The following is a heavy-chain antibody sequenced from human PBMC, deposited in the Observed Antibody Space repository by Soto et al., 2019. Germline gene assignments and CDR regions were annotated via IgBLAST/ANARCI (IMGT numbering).Heavy chain of an antibody. CDR1: GGTFSSYA. Sequence: QVQLVQSGAEGKKPGSSVKVSCKASGGTFSSYAISWVRQAPGQGLEWMGGIIPNFGTANYAQKFQGRDTIPADESTSTAYMERGSLRHEDTAVYYCARDDDFWSGNYYYYGMDVWGQGTTVTVPS. V-gene: IGHV1-69*12. D-gene: IGHD3-3*01. CDR2: IIPNFGTA. J-gene: IGHJ6*02. CDR3: ARDDDFWSGNYYYYGMDV.